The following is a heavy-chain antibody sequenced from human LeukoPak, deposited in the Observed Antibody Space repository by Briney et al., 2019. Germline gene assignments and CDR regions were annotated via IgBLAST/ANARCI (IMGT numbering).Heavy chain of an antibody. D-gene: IGHD2-2*02. V-gene: IGHV3-21*01. J-gene: IGHJ6*03. CDR2: ISSSSSYR. CDR1: GFTFSSYS. Sequence: GGSLRLSCAASGFTFSSYSMNWVRQAPGKGLEWVSSISSSSSYRYYADSVKGRFTISRDNAKNSLYLQMNSLRAEDTAVYYCARVDSSSTSCYRNYYYMDVWGKGTTVTISS. CDR3: ARVDSSSTSCYRNYYYMDV.